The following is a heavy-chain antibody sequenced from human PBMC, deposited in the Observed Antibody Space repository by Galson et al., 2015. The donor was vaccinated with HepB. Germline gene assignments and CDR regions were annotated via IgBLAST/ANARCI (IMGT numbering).Heavy chain of an antibody. D-gene: IGHD3-22*01. Sequence: SETLSLTCTVSGGSISSSSYYWGWIRRPPGKGLEWIGSIYYSGSTYYNPSLKSRVTISVDTSKNQFSLKLSSVTAADTAVYYCARWKYYYDSSGAFDIWGQGTMVTVSS. CDR2: IYYSGST. V-gene: IGHV4-39*01. CDR3: ARWKYYYDSSGAFDI. CDR1: GGSISSSSYY. J-gene: IGHJ3*02.